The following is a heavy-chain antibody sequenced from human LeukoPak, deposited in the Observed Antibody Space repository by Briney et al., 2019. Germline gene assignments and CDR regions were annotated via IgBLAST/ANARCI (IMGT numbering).Heavy chain of an antibody. V-gene: IGHV1-18*01. J-gene: IGHJ4*02. CDR3: ARDGGSRQQLGGSYFDY. D-gene: IGHD6-13*01. Sequence: GASVKVSCKASGYTFTSYGISWVRQAPGQGLEWMGWISAYNGNTNYAQKLQGRVTMTTDTSTSTAYMELRSLRSDDTAVYYCARDGGSRQQLGGSYFDYWGQGTLVTVSS. CDR1: GYTFTSYG. CDR2: ISAYNGNT.